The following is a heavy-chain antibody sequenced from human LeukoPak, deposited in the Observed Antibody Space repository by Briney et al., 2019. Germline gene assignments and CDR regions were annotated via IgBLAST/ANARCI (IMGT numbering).Heavy chain of an antibody. CDR1: GFTFSSYG. D-gene: IGHD2-15*01. J-gene: IGHJ4*02. Sequence: PGGSLRLSCAASGFTFSSYGMHWVRQAPGKGLVWVSRINSDGSSTSYADSVKGRFTISRDNAKNTLYLQMNSLRAEDTAVYYCARVGVFANYCSGGSCYMDYWGQGTLVTVSS. CDR3: ARVGVFANYCSGGSCYMDY. CDR2: INSDGSST. V-gene: IGHV3-74*01.